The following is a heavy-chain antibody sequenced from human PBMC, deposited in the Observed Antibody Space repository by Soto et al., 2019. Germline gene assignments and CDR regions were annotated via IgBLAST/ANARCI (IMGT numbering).Heavy chain of an antibody. J-gene: IGHJ6*02. CDR3: ARGSEIFGVVVPNYYYGMDV. Sequence: QVQLVQSGAEVKKPGASVKVSCKASGYTFTSYGISWVRQAPGQGLEWMGWISAHNGNTNYAQKLQGRVTMTTDTSTSTAYMELRSLRSDDTAVYYCARGSEIFGVVVPNYYYGMDVWGQGTTVTVSS. D-gene: IGHD3-3*01. CDR2: ISAHNGNT. CDR1: GYTFTSYG. V-gene: IGHV1-18*01.